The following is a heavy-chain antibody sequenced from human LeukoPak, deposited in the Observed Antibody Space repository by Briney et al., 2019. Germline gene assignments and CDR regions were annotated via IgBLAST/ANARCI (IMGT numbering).Heavy chain of an antibody. D-gene: IGHD1-14*01. J-gene: IGHJ5*02. CDR3: AKGSGINHYHWIDP. V-gene: IGHV3-23*01. CDR1: GFTFSSAA. CDR2: ISGGGGST. Sequence: GGSLKLSCAASGFTFSSAAMTWVRQAPGKGLEWVSGISGGGGSTYYADSVKGRFTISRDNSKNTLYLQMDSLRAEDTALYYCAKGSGINHYHWIDPWGQGTLVTVSS.